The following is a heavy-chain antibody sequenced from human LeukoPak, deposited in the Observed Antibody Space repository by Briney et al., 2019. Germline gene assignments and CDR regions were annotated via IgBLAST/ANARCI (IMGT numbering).Heavy chain of an antibody. V-gene: IGHV3-21*01. CDR1: GFTFSTYN. Sequence: GGSLRLSCAASGFTFSTYNMNWVRQAPGKGLEWVSSISSSSAYIYYADSVKGRFTVSRDNAKNSLFLQMNSLRAEDTAVYFCASDLQGSWPGSAYWGQGALVTVSS. J-gene: IGHJ4*02. CDR3: ASDLQGSWPGSAY. CDR2: ISSSSAYI. D-gene: IGHD1-14*01.